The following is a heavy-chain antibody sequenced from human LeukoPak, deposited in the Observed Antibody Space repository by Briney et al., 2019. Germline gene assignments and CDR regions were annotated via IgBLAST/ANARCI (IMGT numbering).Heavy chain of an antibody. J-gene: IGHJ6*03. CDR1: GFTFSSYA. CDR2: ISSNGGST. CDR3: ARDPDVYCYYMDV. V-gene: IGHV3-64*01. Sequence: GGSLRLSCAASGFTFSSYAMHWVRQAPGKGLEYVSAISSNGGSTYYANSVKGRFTISRDNSKITLHLQMGSLRAEDMAVYYCARDPDVYCYYMDVWGKGTTVTVSS.